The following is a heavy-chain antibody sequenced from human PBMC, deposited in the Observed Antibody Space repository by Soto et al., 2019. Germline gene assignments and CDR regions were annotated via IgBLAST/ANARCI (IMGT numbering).Heavy chain of an antibody. V-gene: IGHV3-23*01. CDR3: AKILGDIVVVVAQNWFDP. J-gene: IGHJ5*02. CDR2: ISGSGGST. D-gene: IGHD2-15*01. CDR1: GFTFSSYA. Sequence: GGSLRLSCAASGFTFSSYAMSWVRQAPGKGLEWVSAISGSGGSTYYADSVKGRFTISRDNSKNTLYLQMNSLRAEDTAVYYCAKILGDIVVVVAQNWFDPWGQGTLVTVSS.